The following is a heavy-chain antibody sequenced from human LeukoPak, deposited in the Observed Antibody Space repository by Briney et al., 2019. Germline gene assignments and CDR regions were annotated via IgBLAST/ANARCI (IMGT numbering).Heavy chain of an antibody. V-gene: IGHV3-7*01. D-gene: IGHD3-22*01. Sequence: SGGSLRLSCAASGFTFSNYWMSWVRQAPGKGLEWVANIKQDGSEKYYVDSVKGRFTISRDNAKNSLYLQMNSLRAEDTAVYYCARDRSSSGYYYDYWGQGTLVTVSS. CDR2: IKQDGSEK. J-gene: IGHJ4*02. CDR1: GFTFSNYW. CDR3: ARDRSSSGYYYDY.